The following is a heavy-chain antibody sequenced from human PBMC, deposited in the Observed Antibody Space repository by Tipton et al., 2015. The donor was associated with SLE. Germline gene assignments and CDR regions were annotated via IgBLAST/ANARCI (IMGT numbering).Heavy chain of an antibody. CDR2: THYSGST. Sequence: TLSLTCAVYGGSFNDYYWTWIRQHPGKGLEWIGYTHYSGSTYYNPSLKSRVTISVDTSNNQFSLRLSSVTAADTAVYYCARGGTTVATVYYFDYWGQGTLVTVSS. CDR1: GGSFNDYY. V-gene: IGHV4-31*11. CDR3: ARGGTTVATVYYFDY. J-gene: IGHJ4*02. D-gene: IGHD4-23*01.